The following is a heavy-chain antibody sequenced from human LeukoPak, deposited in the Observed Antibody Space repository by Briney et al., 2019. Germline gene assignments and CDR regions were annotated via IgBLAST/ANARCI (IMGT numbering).Heavy chain of an antibody. CDR2: INHSGST. CDR1: GGSFSGYY. V-gene: IGHV4-34*01. J-gene: IGHJ4*02. Sequence: SETLSLTCAVYGGSFSGYYWSWIRQPPGKGLEWTGEINHSGSTNYNPSLKSRVTISVDTSKNQFSLKLSSVTAADTAVYYCARGYLGSTPFDYWGQGTLVTVSS. CDR3: ARGYLGSTPFDY. D-gene: IGHD2-15*01.